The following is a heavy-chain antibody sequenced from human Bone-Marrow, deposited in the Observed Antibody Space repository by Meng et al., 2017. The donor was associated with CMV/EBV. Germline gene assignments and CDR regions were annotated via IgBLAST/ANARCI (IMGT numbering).Heavy chain of an antibody. CDR2: FDPEDGET. D-gene: IGHD2-2*01. CDR3: AREGGMRYQLLFSYYYYGKDV. V-gene: IGHV1-24*01. J-gene: IGHJ6*02. Sequence: ASVKVSCKVSGYTLTELSMHWVRQAPGKGLEWMGGFDPEDGETIYAQKFQGRVTMTEDTSTSTAYMELRSLRSDDTAVYYCAREGGMRYQLLFSYYYYGKDVWGQGTTVTVSS. CDR1: GYTLTELS.